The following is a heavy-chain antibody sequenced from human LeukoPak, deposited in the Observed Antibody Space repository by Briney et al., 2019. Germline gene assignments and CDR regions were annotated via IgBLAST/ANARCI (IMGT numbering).Heavy chain of an antibody. D-gene: IGHD3-10*01. CDR2: IYYSGST. CDR1: GGSISSSSYY. J-gene: IGHJ5*02. CDR3: ARGLNRGYTTMVRGRQFDP. Sequence: PSETLSLACTVSGGSISSSSYYWGWIRQPPGKGLEWIGSIYYSGSTYYNPSLKSRVTISVDTSKNQFSLKLSSVTAADTAVYYCARGLNRGYTTMVRGRQFDPWGQGTLVTVSS. V-gene: IGHV4-39*01.